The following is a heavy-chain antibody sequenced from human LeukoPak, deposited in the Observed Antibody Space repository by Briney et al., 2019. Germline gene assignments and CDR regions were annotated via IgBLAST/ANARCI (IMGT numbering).Heavy chain of an antibody. J-gene: IGHJ5*02. CDR2: MRRDGNEI. V-gene: IGHV3-7*01. Sequence: GGSLRLSCSASGFTFSTYWMSWVRQAPGKGLEWVANMRRDGNEIYYLDSVRGRFTISRDNAKNSLYLQMNSLRAEDTAVYYCARWKGSVIYSTKHSWFDPWGQGTLVTVSS. CDR3: ARWKGSVIYSTKHSWFDP. CDR1: GFTFSTYW. D-gene: IGHD2-21*01.